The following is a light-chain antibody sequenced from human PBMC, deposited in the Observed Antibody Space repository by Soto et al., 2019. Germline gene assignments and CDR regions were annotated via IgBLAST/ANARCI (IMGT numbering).Light chain of an antibody. CDR3: GSFSSSSTLYV. J-gene: IGLJ1*01. CDR2: EVS. V-gene: IGLV2-14*01. Sequence: QSVLAQPASVSGSPGQSGTISCTVTSSDVGGSKYVSWYQQLPGKAPRLMIYEVSNRPSGVSNRFSGSKSGNTASLTVSGLQAEDEADYYCGSFSSSSTLYVFGTGTKVTVL. CDR1: SSDVGGSKY.